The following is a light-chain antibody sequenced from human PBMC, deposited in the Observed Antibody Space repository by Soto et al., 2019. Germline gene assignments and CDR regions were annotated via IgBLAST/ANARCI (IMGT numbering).Light chain of an antibody. J-gene: IGKJ1*01. Sequence: DIQRTQSPSTLSGSVGDRVTITCRASQTISSWLAWYQQKPGKAPKLLIYKASTLKSGVPSRFSGSGSGTEFTLTISSLAPDDFAIYYCHQRQSWPRTFGQGTKVDIK. V-gene: IGKV1-5*03. CDR3: HQRQSWPRT. CDR2: KAS. CDR1: QTISSW.